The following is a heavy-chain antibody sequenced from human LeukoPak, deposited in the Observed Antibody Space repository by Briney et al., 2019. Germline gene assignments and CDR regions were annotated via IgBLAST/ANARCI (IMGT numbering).Heavy chain of an antibody. CDR3: AKEPLSGGAYYFDY. J-gene: IGHJ4*02. CDR2: VSGTSDTT. CDR1: GFTFSSYA. Sequence: GGSLRLSCAASGFTFSSYAMSWVRQAPGEGLEWVSTVSGTSDTTYYSDSVKGRFTISRDNSKNTLYLQMNSLRAEDTAVYYCAKEPLSGGAYYFDYWGQGTLVTVSS. V-gene: IGHV3-23*01. D-gene: IGHD3-10*01.